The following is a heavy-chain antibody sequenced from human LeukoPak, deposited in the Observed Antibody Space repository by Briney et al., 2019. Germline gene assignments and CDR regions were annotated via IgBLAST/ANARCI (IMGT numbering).Heavy chain of an antibody. V-gene: IGHV4-39*07. Sequence: PSETLSLTCTVSGGSISSSRYYWGWIRQPPGKGLEWIGSIHYSGSTYYNPSLKSRVTVSVDTSENQFSLKLSSVAAADTAVYYCARDVAITMVRGVMGYFDYWGQGTLVTVSS. D-gene: IGHD3-10*01. J-gene: IGHJ4*02. CDR1: GGSISSSRYY. CDR3: ARDVAITMVRGVMGYFDY. CDR2: IHYSGST.